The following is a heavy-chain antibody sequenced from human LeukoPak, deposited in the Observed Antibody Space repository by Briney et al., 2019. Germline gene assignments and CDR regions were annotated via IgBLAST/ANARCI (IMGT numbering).Heavy chain of an antibody. D-gene: IGHD2-15*01. CDR2: ISWNSGSI. CDR3: AKDINCSGGSCYIF. J-gene: IGHJ4*02. CDR1: GFTFDDYA. Sequence: GGSLRLSCAASGFTFDDYAMHWVRQAPGKGLEWVSGISWNSGSIDYADSVKGRFTISRDNAKNSLYLQMNSLRAEDTALYYCAKDINCSGGSCYIFWGQGTLVTVSS. V-gene: IGHV3-9*01.